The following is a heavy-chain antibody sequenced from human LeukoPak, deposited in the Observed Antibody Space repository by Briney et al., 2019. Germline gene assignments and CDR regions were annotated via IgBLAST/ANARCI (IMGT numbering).Heavy chain of an antibody. J-gene: IGHJ6*03. CDR2: MNPNSGNT. D-gene: IGHD6-6*01. V-gene: IGHV1-8*03. CDR1: GYTFTSYD. CDR3: ARGPEYSSSYYMDV. Sequence: ASVKVSCKASGYTFTSYDINWVRQATGQGLGWMGWMNPNSGNTGYAQKFQGRVTITRNTSISTAYMELSSLRSEDTAVYYCARGPEYSSSYYMDVWGKGTTVTVSS.